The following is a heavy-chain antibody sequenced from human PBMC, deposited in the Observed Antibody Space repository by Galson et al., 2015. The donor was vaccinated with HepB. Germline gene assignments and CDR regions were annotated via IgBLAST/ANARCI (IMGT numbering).Heavy chain of an antibody. V-gene: IGHV1-18*01. J-gene: IGHJ4*02. CDR3: ARDGDTIFGVVITPRLDY. CDR1: GYTFTNYG. Sequence: SVKVSCKASGYTFTNYGISWVRQAPGQGLEWMGWISAYNGNTNYAQKLQGRVTMTTDTSTSTAYMELRSLRSDDTAVYYCARDGDTIFGVVITPRLDYWGQGTLVTVSS. CDR2: ISAYNGNT. D-gene: IGHD3-3*01.